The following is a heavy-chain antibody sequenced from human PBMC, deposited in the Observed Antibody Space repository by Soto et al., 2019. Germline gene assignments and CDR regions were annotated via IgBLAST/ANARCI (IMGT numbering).Heavy chain of an antibody. V-gene: IGHV1-69*12. CDR3: ARYERLVATGSRTWHYHDGMDV. CDR1: GGTFSTYA. CDR2: IIPIFGTA. Sequence: QVQLVQSGAEVKKPGSSVKVSCKSSGGTFSTYAISWVRQAPGQGLEWMGGIIPIFGTANYAQKFQGRVTITADADTTTAYRELITLRSGDTAVYYCARYERLVATGSRTWHYHDGMDVWGQGTTVTVSS. D-gene: IGHD2-15*01. J-gene: IGHJ6*02.